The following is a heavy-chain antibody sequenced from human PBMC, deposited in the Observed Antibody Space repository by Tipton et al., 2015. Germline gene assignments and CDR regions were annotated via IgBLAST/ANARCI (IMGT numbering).Heavy chain of an antibody. V-gene: IGHV4-39*01. Sequence: TLSLTCNVFGGSISRSDYYWGWIRQPPGKGLEWIGNMFYSGSAYYNPALNSRVTISVDTSENQFSLRLSSVTAADTAVYYCAGTYSYDSGTDYEGDWFDPWGQGTLVTVSS. CDR2: MFYSGSA. CDR1: GGSISRSDYY. CDR3: AGTYSYDSGTDYEGDWFDP. D-gene: IGHD3-10*01. J-gene: IGHJ5*02.